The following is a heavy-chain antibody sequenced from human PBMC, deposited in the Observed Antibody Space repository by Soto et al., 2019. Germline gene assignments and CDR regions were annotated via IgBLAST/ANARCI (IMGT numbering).Heavy chain of an antibody. Sequence: PGESLXISCKGSGYXFTSYWIGWVRQMPGKGLEWMGIIYPGDSDTRYSPSFQGQVTISADKSISTAYLQWSSLKASDTAMYYCARQGDTAMGHYYYHGMDVWGQGTTVTVSS. CDR3: ARQGDTAMGHYYYHGMDV. CDR1: GYXFTSYW. D-gene: IGHD5-18*01. J-gene: IGHJ6*02. CDR2: IYPGDSDT. V-gene: IGHV5-51*01.